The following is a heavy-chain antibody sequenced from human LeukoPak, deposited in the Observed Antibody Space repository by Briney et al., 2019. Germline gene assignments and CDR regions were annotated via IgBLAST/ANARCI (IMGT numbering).Heavy chain of an antibody. V-gene: IGHV3-48*01. CDR3: ARDGGLEVLYYYYYMDV. Sequence: GGSLRLSCAASGFTLSSYSMNWVRQAPGKGLEWVSYISSSSSSIYYADSVKGRFTISRDNAKNSLYLQMNSLRAEDTAMYYCARDGGLEVLYYYYYMDVWGKGTTVTVSS. D-gene: IGHD3-16*01. J-gene: IGHJ6*03. CDR1: GFTLSSYS. CDR2: ISSSSSSI.